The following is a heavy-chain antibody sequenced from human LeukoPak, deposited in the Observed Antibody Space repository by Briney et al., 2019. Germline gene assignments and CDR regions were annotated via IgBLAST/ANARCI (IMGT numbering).Heavy chain of an antibody. V-gene: IGHV3-64*01. CDR3: AKGRQWLPSDAFDI. D-gene: IGHD6-19*01. J-gene: IGHJ3*02. CDR1: GFTFSSYA. CDR2: ISSNGGST. Sequence: GSLRLPCAASGFTFSSYAMHWVRQAPGKGLEYVSAISSNGGSTYYANSVKGRFTISRDNSKNTLYLQMGSLRAEDMAVYYCAKGRQWLPSDAFDIWGQGTMVTVSS.